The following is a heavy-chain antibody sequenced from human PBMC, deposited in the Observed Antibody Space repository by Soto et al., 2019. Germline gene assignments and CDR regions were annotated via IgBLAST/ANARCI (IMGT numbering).Heavy chain of an antibody. D-gene: IGHD4-17*01. CDR2: IYYSGST. V-gene: IGHV4-39*01. CDR3: ARHGTTVIDPGYFDY. Sequence: QLQLQESGPGQVKPSETLSLTCTVSGGSISSSSYYWGWIRQPPGKGLEWIGSIYYSGSTYYNPSLKSRVTISVDTSKNQFSLKLSSVTAADTAVYYCARHGTTVIDPGYFDYWGQGTLVTVSS. CDR1: GGSISSSSYY. J-gene: IGHJ4*02.